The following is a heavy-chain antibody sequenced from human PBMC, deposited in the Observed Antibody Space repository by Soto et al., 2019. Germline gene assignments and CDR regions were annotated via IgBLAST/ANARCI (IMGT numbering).Heavy chain of an antibody. D-gene: IGHD5-12*01. J-gene: IGHJ4*02. CDR1: GGSISSSSYY. CDR2: IYYSGST. Sequence: SETLSLTCTVSGGSISSSSYYWGWIRQPPGKGLEWIGSIYYSGSTYYNPSLKSRVTISVDTSKNQFSLKLSSVTAADTAVYYCARRGGYDYQKVHPFDYWGQGTLVTVSS. V-gene: IGHV4-39*01. CDR3: ARRGGYDYQKVHPFDY.